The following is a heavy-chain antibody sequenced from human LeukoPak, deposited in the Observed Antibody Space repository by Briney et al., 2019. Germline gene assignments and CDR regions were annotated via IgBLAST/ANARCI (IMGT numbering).Heavy chain of an antibody. CDR1: GFTFSSFW. CDR2: IKQDGSEK. CDR3: ARDLNYFDY. Sequence: GGSLRLSCAASGFTFSSFWMTWVRQAPGKGLEWVANIKQDGSEKYYVDSVRGRFTISRDNATNSLYPQMNSLRAEDTAVYYCARDLNYFDYWGQGTLVTVSS. V-gene: IGHV3-7*01. J-gene: IGHJ4*02.